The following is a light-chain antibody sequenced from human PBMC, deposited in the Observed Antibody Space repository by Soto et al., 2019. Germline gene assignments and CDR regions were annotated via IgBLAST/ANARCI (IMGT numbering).Light chain of an antibody. J-gene: IGLJ1*01. CDR1: SSNIGAGYD. CDR3: QSYDSSLGYV. CDR2: GNS. Sequence: QSVLTQPPSVSGAPGQRVTISCTGSSSNIGAGYDVHWYQQLPGTAPKLLIYGNSNRPSWVPARFSGSKSGTSASLAITGLQAEDEADYYCQSYDSSLGYVFGTGTKLTVL. V-gene: IGLV1-40*01.